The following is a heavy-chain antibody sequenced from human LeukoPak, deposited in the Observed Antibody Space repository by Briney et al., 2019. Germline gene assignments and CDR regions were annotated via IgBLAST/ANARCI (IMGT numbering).Heavy chain of an antibody. J-gene: IGHJ4*02. CDR1: GFTFSRHW. Sequence: GGSLRLSCAASGFTFSRHWMHWVRQTPGKGLVWVSRIKNDGSSTTYADSVKGRVTISRDNTKNTLYLEMNSLRAEDTAVYDCGRDLGWNQVDYWGQGTLVTVSS. CDR2: IKNDGSST. D-gene: IGHD1-1*01. CDR3: GRDLGWNQVDY. V-gene: IGHV3-74*01.